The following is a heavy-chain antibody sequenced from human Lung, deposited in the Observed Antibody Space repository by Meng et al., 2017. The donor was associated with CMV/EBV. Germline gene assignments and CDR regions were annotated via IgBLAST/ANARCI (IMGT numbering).Heavy chain of an antibody. J-gene: IGHJ4*02. V-gene: IGHV4-39*01. CDR2: IYYNGNT. CDR1: GDSISSSSHY. CDR3: ARHLSPYYDSSGYYFDS. D-gene: IGHD3-22*01. Sequence: GSXRLXCTVSGDSISSSSHYWGWIRQPPGKGLEWIGSIYYNGNTYYNPSLKSRVSISVDTSKNQFSLNLSSVTAADTAVYYCARHLSPYYDSSGYYFDSWXQGTXVTVAS.